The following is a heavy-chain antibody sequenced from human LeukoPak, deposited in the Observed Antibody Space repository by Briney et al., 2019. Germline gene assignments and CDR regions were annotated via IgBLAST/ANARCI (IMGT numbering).Heavy chain of an antibody. CDR2: IYYSGST. V-gene: IGHV4-59*12. Sequence: SETLSLACTVSGGSISSYYWSWIRQPPGKGLEWIGYIYYSGSTNYNPSLKSRVTISVDTSKNQFSLRLSSVTAADTAVYYCARKAFKRRFDYWGQGTLVTVSS. D-gene: IGHD2/OR15-2a*01. J-gene: IGHJ4*02. CDR1: GGSISSYY. CDR3: ARKAFKRRFDY.